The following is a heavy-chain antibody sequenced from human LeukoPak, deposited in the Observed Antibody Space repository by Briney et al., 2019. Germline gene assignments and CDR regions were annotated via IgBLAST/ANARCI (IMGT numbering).Heavy chain of an antibody. J-gene: IGHJ4*02. CDR2: ISSSSSYT. CDR1: GFTFSDYY. D-gene: IGHD3-10*01. Sequence: GGSLRLSCAASGFTFSDYYMSWIRQAPGKGLEWVSYISSSSSYTNYADSVKGRFTISRDNAKNSLYLQMNSLRAEDTAVYYCARVGVRRYFDYWGQGTLVTVSS. CDR3: ARVGVRRYFDY. V-gene: IGHV3-11*05.